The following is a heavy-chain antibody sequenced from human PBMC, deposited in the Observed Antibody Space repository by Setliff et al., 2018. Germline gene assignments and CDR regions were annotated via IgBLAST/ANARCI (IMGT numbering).Heavy chain of an antibody. D-gene: IGHD2-2*01. Sequence: ASVKVSCKASGYTFTDYGVTWVRQAPGQGLEWVGWISPHTGNTYYAPDFEGRVSLTTDTSTGTAYMELRSLTSDDTAVYYCSRLVRYCTTTSCQRLSGDEYWGQGTVVTVSS. J-gene: IGHJ4*02. V-gene: IGHV1-18*01. CDR1: GYTFTDYG. CDR3: SRLVRYCTTTSCQRLSGDEY. CDR2: ISPHTGNT.